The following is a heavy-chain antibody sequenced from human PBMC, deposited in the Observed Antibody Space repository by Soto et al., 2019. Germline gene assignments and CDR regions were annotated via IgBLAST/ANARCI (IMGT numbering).Heavy chain of an antibody. CDR2: IYWDDDK. CDR3: AHTHEYCSSDHFDY. Sequence: QITLKESGPTLVKPTQTLTLTCTFSGFSLSTSGVGVGWIRQPPGKALEWLALIYWDDDKRYSPSLKSRLTIPKDTSKNQVVLTMTNNDPVDTAPYYFAHTHEYCSSDHFDYWGQGTLVTVSS. D-gene: IGHD6-6*01. V-gene: IGHV2-5*02. CDR1: GFSLSTSGVG. J-gene: IGHJ4*02.